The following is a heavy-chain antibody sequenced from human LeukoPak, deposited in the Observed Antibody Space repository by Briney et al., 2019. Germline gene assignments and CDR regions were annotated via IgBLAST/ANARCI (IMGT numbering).Heavy chain of an antibody. CDR1: GLSFSSHW. D-gene: IGHD2-15*01. CDR2: INQDGGRE. V-gene: IGHV3-7*01. CDR3: ATTFPYCSDGTCAL. J-gene: IGHJ4*02. Sequence: GGSLRLSCAASGLSFSSHWITWVRQAPGKGLEWVANINQDGGRENYVDSVKGRFSISRDNAKNSLFLQMHSLRVEDTAVYYCATTFPYCSDGTCALGGQGALVTVSS.